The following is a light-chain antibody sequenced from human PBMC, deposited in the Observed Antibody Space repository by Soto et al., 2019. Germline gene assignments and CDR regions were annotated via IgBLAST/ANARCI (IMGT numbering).Light chain of an antibody. CDR3: QPRRDSPKT. CDR1: QGIASY. Sequence: IRGTQTPAAGSASVEDRVSISCLACQGIASYLAWYQQKPGKVPKLLIYAASTLQSGVPSRFSCSGYGTDFTLIISTLQPADVAVYYCQPRRDSPKTFAQGTKVAIK. V-gene: IGKV1-27*01. CDR2: AAS. J-gene: IGKJ2*01.